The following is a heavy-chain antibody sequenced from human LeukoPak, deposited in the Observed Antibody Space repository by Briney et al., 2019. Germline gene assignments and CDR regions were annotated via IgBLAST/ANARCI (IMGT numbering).Heavy chain of an antibody. J-gene: IGHJ4*02. CDR1: GGSFSGYY. CDR3: ARTEGPTDYGDYFDY. CDR2: IYYSGST. D-gene: IGHD4-17*01. Sequence: PSETLSLTCAVYGGSFSGYYCTWIRQPPGKGLEWIGYIYYSGSTNYNPSLKSRVTISVDTSKNQFSLKLSSVTAADTAVYYCARTEGPTDYGDYFDYWGQGTLVTVSS. V-gene: IGHV4-59*01.